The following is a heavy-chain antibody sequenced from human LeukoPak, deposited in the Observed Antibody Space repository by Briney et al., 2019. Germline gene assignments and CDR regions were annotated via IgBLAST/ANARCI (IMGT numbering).Heavy chain of an antibody. J-gene: IGHJ4*02. CDR1: GFTFSSYG. Sequence: GGSLRLSCAASGFTFSSYGIHWVRQAPGKGLEWVALIWYDGSNRYYVDSVKGRFTISRDNSKKTVYLQMNSLRAEDTAVYYCAGDPSWLGYFDYWGQGTLVTVAS. CDR2: IWYDGSNR. CDR3: AGDPSWLGYFDY. D-gene: IGHD3-22*01. V-gene: IGHV3-33*01.